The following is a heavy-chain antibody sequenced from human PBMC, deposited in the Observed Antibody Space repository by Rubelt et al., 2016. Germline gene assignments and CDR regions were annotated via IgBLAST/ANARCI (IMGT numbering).Heavy chain of an antibody. CDR3: ARGNSGYDYGLDY. D-gene: IGHD5-12*01. J-gene: IGHJ4*02. CDR1: GYTFTGYY. CDR2: INPNSGGT. V-gene: IGHV1-2*02. Sequence: QVQLAQSGAEVKKPGASVKVSCKASGYTFTGYYMHWVRQAPGQGLEWMGWINPNSGGTNYAQNFQCRGTRTRDTSVSTAYMELSRLTSDDTALYYCARGNSGYDYGLDYWGQGTLVTVSS.